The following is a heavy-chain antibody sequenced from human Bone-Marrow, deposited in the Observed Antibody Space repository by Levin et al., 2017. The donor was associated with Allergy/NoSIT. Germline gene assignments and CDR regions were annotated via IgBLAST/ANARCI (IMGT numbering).Heavy chain of an antibody. CDR3: ARQLCGYSYGPES. CDR1: W. Sequence: WIAWVRQKPGQGLEWMGIISPDGSYTSYNPSFQGHVTISADTSIATAYLHWNSVQASDSGMYYCARQLCGYSYGPESWGQGTLVTVS. CDR2: ISPDGSYT. J-gene: IGHJ4*02. V-gene: IGHV5-51*01. D-gene: IGHD5-18*01.